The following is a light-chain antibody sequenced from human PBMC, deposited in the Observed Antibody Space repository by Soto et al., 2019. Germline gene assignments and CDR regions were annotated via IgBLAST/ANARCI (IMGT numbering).Light chain of an antibody. Sequence: QAVVTQEPSLTVSPGGTVTVTCASSTGTVTSGHYPYWFQQKPGQAPRTLIYDTRNKHSWTPARFSGSLLGGKAALTRSGAQPEDEADYYWLLSYRETRHAVFGGGTKVTVL. CDR1: TGTVTSGHY. CDR2: DTR. V-gene: IGLV7-46*01. J-gene: IGLJ2*01. CDR3: LLSYRETRHAV.